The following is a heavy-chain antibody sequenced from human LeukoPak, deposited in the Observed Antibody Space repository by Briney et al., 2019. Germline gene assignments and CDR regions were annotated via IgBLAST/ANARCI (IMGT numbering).Heavy chain of an antibody. D-gene: IGHD3-16*02. CDR1: GGSISSGSYY. CDR2: IYTSGST. CDR3: ARTYDYIWGSFRSHSFDS. Sequence: SSETLSLTCSVSGGSISSGSYYWNWIRQPAGKGLEWIGRIYTSGSTNYNPSLKSRVTISVDTSKNQFSLKLSSVTAADTGVYYCARTYDYIWGSFRSHSFDSWGQGTLVTVSS. J-gene: IGHJ4*02. V-gene: IGHV4-61*02.